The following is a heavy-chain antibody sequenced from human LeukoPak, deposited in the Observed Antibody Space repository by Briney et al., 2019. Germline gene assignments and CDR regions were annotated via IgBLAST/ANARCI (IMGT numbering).Heavy chain of an antibody. J-gene: IGHJ4*02. CDR2: IWYDGSNK. Sequence: GGSLRLSCAASGFTFSSYGMHWVRQAPGKGLEWVAVIWYDGSNKYYADSVKGRFTISRDNSKNTLYLQMNSLRAEDTAVYYCARDRASRFGELLYYFDYWGQGTLVTVSS. CDR3: ARDRASRFGELLYYFDY. V-gene: IGHV3-33*01. CDR1: GFTFSSYG. D-gene: IGHD3-10*01.